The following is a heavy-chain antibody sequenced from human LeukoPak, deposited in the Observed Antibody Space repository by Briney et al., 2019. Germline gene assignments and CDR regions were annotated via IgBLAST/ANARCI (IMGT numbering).Heavy chain of an antibody. Sequence: GASVKVSCKASGYTFTSYGISWVRQAPGQGLEWMGWISAYNGNTNYAQKLQGRVTMITDTSTSTAYMELRSLRSDDTAVYYCARDGRGGNIVVVPAAPFDYWGQGTLVTVSS. V-gene: IGHV1-18*01. J-gene: IGHJ4*02. CDR1: GYTFTSYG. D-gene: IGHD2-2*01. CDR2: ISAYNGNT. CDR3: ARDGRGGNIVVVPAAPFDY.